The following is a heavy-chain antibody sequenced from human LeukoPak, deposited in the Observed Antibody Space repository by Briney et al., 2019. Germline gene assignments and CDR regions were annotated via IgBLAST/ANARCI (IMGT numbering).Heavy chain of an antibody. V-gene: IGHV3-30-3*01. J-gene: IGHJ4*02. CDR3: ARDPGFLQQLGTQFDY. Sequence: GALLLSCGASGFILSSQAMHWVRQAPGKGLEWVAVILSDGNNKYYADSVKGRFTLSRDNSKNTLYLQMNSLRPEDTAVYYCARDPGFLQQLGTQFDYWGQGTLVTVSS. CDR2: ILSDGNNK. CDR1: GFILSSQA. D-gene: IGHD6-13*01.